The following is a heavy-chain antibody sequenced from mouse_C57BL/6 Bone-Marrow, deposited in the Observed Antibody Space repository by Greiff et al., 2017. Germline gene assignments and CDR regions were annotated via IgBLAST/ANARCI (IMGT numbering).Heavy chain of an antibody. D-gene: IGHD6-5*01. J-gene: IGHJ3*01. V-gene: IGHV1-64*01. CDR3: ASSLAGAGFAY. CDR1: GYTFTSYW. Sequence: VQLQQPGAELVKPGASVKLSCKASGYTFTSYWMHWVKQRPGQGLEWIGMIHPVSGSTNYNEKFKSKATLTVDKSSSTAYMQLSSLTSGDSAVYSCASSLAGAGFAYWGQGTRVTVSA. CDR2: IHPVSGST.